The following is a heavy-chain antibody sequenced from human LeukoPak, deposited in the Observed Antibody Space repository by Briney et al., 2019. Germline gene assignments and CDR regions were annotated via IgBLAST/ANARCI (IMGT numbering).Heavy chain of an antibody. V-gene: IGHV3-NL1*01. CDR3: ARRGDGGRSFDY. J-gene: IGHJ4*02. CDR2: IYGGGST. D-gene: IGHD4-23*01. Sequence: GRSLRLSCAASGFTFSSYGMHWVRQAPGKGLEWVSLIYGGGSTYYADSVKGRFTISRDNSKNTLYLQMNSLRAEDTAVYYCARRGDGGRSFDYWGQGTLVTVSS. CDR1: GFTFSSYG.